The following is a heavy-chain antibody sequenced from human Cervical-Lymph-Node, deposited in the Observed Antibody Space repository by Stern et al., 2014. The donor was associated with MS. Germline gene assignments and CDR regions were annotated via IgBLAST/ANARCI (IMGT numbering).Heavy chain of an antibody. CDR2: ITWNSGVI. CDR3: AKDPLHMAVTGVDWYFDL. D-gene: IGHD6-19*01. V-gene: IGHV3-9*01. J-gene: IGHJ2*01. Sequence: EVQLGGSGGGLVQPGRALRLSCGGSGFTFGEYAIHWVRQGPGKGLEGVSGITWNSGVIGYADSVKGRFTISREHGKNSLYLQMNNLRPEDTALYYCAKDPLHMAVTGVDWYFDLWGRGTLVTVSS. CDR1: GFTFGEYA.